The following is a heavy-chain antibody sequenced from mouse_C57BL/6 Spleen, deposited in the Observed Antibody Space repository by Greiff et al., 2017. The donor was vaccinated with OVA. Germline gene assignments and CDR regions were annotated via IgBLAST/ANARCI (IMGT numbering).Heavy chain of an antibody. V-gene: IGHV1-82*01. CDR1: GYAFSSSW. Sequence: QVQLKESGPELVKPGASVKISCKASGYAFSSSWMNWVKQRPGKGLEWIGRIYPGDGDTNYNGKFKGKATLTADKSSSTAYMQLSSLTSEDSAVYFCARGDYAAMDYWGQGTSVTVSS. J-gene: IGHJ4*01. CDR2: IYPGDGDT. CDR3: ARGDYAAMDY.